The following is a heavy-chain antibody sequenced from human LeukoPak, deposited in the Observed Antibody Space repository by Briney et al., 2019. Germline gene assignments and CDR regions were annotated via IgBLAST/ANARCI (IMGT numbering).Heavy chain of an antibody. D-gene: IGHD2-15*01. J-gene: IGHJ4*02. CDR3: ATGIGYCSGGSCYQKYYFDY. Sequence: ASVKVSCKASGGTFSSYAISWVRQAPGQGLEWMGGIIPIFGTANYAQKFQGRVTITADKSTSTAYMELSSLRSEDTAVYYCATGIGYCSGGSCYQKYYFDYWGQGCLVTVPS. CDR2: IIPIFGTA. V-gene: IGHV1-69*06. CDR1: GGTFSSYA.